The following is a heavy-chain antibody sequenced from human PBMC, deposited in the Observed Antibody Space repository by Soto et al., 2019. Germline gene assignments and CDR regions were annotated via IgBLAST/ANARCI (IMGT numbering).Heavy chain of an antibody. Sequence: ASVKVSCKASGGTFSSYAISWVRQAPGQGLEWMGGIIPIFGTANYAQKFQGRVTITADKSTSTAYMELSSLRSEDTAVYYCARAAYCSSTSCYKPCYYGMDVWGQGTTVAVS. J-gene: IGHJ6*02. D-gene: IGHD2-2*02. CDR3: ARAAYCSSTSCYKPCYYGMDV. CDR1: GGTFSSYA. V-gene: IGHV1-69*06. CDR2: IIPIFGTA.